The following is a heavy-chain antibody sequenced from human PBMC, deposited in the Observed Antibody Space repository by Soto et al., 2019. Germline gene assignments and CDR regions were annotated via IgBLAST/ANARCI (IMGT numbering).Heavy chain of an antibody. CDR3: ARYEGGGSWDY. Sequence: QLQLQESGPGLVKPSETLSLTCTVSGGSISSSSCYWGWIRQPPGKGLEWIGSIYYSGSTYYNPSLKSRVTISVDTSKNQFSLKLSSVTAADTAVYYCARYEGGGSWDYWGQGTLVTVSS. J-gene: IGHJ4*02. V-gene: IGHV4-39*01. CDR2: IYYSGST. CDR1: GGSISSSSCY. D-gene: IGHD2-15*01.